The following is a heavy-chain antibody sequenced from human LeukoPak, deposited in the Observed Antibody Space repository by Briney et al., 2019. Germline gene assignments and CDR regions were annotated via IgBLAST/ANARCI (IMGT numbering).Heavy chain of an antibody. CDR1: GYSFTNYW. J-gene: IGHJ4*02. CDR2: IDPSDSDT. CDR3: ARQTAMGRSGDF. D-gene: IGHD5-18*01. Sequence: GESLKISWKASGYSFTNYWIGWVRQMPEKGLEWMGIIDPSDSDTRYTPSFQGQVTISADTSLTPAYLQWNSLKASDTAMYYCARQTAMGRSGDFWGQGTLVTVSS. V-gene: IGHV5-51*01.